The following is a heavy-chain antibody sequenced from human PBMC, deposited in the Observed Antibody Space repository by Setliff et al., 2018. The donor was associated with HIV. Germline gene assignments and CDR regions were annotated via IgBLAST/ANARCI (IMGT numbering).Heavy chain of an antibody. D-gene: IGHD6-13*01. CDR2: ISWNSGVF. J-gene: IGHJ1*01. CDR1: GFAFDDYH. Sequence: GGSLRLSCAASGFAFDDYHMHWVRQGPGKGLQWVAGISWNSGVFEYAGSVKGRFTVSRDNAKRTVYLQMNSLRGEDTAVYYCAKVRDGSSPGFHHWGQGTLVTVSS. CDR3: AKVRDGSSPGFHH. V-gene: IGHV3-9*01.